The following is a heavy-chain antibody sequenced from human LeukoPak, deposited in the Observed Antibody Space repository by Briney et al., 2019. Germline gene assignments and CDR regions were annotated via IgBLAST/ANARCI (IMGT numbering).Heavy chain of an antibody. V-gene: IGHV3-48*04. D-gene: IGHD3-22*01. Sequence: GGSLRLSCVVSGFTFSSYSMNWVRQAPGKGLEWVSYISSSSSTIYYADSVKGRFTISRDNAKNSLYLQMNSLRAEDTAVYYCAREGMDYYDSSGYEGYFDYWGQGTLVTVSS. CDR1: GFTFSSYS. CDR3: AREGMDYYDSSGYEGYFDY. J-gene: IGHJ4*02. CDR2: ISSSSSTI.